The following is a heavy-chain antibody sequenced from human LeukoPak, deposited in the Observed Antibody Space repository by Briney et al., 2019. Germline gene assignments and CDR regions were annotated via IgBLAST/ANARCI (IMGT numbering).Heavy chain of an antibody. V-gene: IGHV3-21*01. CDR3: ARDPELGMATIPLYFNDY. Sequence: GGSLRLSCAASGFTFSSYSMNWVRQAPGKGLEWVSSISSSSSYIYYADSVKGRFTISRDNAKNSLYLQMNSLRAEDTAVYYCARDPELGMATIPLYFNDYWGQGTLVTVSS. CDR2: ISSSSSYI. CDR1: GFTFSSYS. D-gene: IGHD5-24*01. J-gene: IGHJ4*02.